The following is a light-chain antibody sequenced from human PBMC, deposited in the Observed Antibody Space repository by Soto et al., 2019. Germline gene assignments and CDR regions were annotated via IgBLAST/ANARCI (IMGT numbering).Light chain of an antibody. CDR3: QQYNSYPRLT. J-gene: IGKJ4*01. CDR1: QSISSW. CDR2: KAS. Sequence: DIQMTQSPSTLSASVGDRITITCRASQSISSWLAWYQQKPGKAPKLLIYKASSLESGVPSRFSGSGSGTEFPLTIFSLQPDDFATYYCQQYNSYPRLTFGGGTKVDIK. V-gene: IGKV1-5*03.